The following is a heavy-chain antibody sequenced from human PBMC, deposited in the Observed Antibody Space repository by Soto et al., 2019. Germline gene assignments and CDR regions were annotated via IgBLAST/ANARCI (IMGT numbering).Heavy chain of an antibody. Sequence: EVQLVESGGGLVQPGGSLKLSCAASGFTFSGSAMHWVRQASGKGLEWVGRIRSKANSYATAYAASVKGRFTISRDDSKNTAYLQMNSLKTEDTAVYYCTRLPTLYCGGDCHTWGQGTLVTVSS. D-gene: IGHD2-21*01. CDR1: GFTFSGSA. CDR3: TRLPTLYCGGDCHT. V-gene: IGHV3-73*01. CDR2: IRSKANSYAT. J-gene: IGHJ5*02.